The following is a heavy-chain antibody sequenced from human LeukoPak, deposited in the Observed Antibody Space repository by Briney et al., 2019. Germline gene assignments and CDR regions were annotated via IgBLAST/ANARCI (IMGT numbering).Heavy chain of an antibody. V-gene: IGHV3-7*01. Sequence: GSLRLSCAASGFIFSNYWMTWVRQAPGKGLEWVAHIRQDGSERHYVDSVKDRFTISRDNAKNSLYLQMNSLRAEDTAVYYCARDSGDWAAAGKNFDYWGQGTLVTVSS. CDR2: IRQDGSER. CDR1: GFIFSNYW. D-gene: IGHD6-13*01. CDR3: ARDSGDWAAAGKNFDY. J-gene: IGHJ4*02.